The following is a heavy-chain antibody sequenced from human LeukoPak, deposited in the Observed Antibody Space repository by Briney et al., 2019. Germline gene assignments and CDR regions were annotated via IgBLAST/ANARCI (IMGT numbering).Heavy chain of an antibody. CDR3: ARAQEADY. CDR1: EFAISSYT. CDR2: ISSSGGKI. V-gene: IGHV3-21*01. Sequence: PGGSLRLSCEASEFAISSYTMNWVRQAPGQGLEWVSSISSSGGKIYYADSVKGRFTVSRDNAKNSVFLHMNSLRVEDTAVYYCARAQEADYWGQGTLVIVSS. J-gene: IGHJ4*02.